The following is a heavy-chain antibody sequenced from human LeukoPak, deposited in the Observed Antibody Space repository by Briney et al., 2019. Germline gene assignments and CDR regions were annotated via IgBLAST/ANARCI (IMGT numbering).Heavy chain of an antibody. CDR1: GFSFSNYD. D-gene: IGHD4-17*01. V-gene: IGHV3-33*01. CDR3: ARGDPTVTTKQNFDY. Sequence: SGGSLRLSCAASGFSFSNYDMHWVRQAPGKGLEWVAVIWYDGSNKYYADSVKGRFTISRDNSKNTLYLQMNNLRVEETAVYYCARGDPTVTTKQNFDYWGQGTLVTVSS. CDR2: IWYDGSNK. J-gene: IGHJ4*02.